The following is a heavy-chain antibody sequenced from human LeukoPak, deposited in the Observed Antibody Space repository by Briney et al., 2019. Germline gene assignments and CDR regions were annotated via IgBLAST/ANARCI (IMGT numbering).Heavy chain of an antibody. CDR3: AREGPRGNSQFDY. CDR1: GFIFNSYG. V-gene: IGHV3-33*01. D-gene: IGHD2/OR15-2a*01. Sequence: GGSLRLSCAASGFIFNSYGMHWVRQAPGKGLEWVVLIWYDGSNKYYTDSVKGRFTISRDNSKNTLYLEMNSLRAEDTAIYYCAREGPRGNSQFDYWGQGTLVTVSS. CDR2: IWYDGSNK. J-gene: IGHJ4*02.